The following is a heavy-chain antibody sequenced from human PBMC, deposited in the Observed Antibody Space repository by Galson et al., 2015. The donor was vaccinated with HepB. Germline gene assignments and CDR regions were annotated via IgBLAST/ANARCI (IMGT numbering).Heavy chain of an antibody. D-gene: IGHD3-9*01. Sequence: SLRLSCAASGFTFSDYYMSWIRQAPGKGLEWVSYISSSSSYTNYADSVKGRFTISRDNAKNSLYLQMNSLRAEDTAVYYCARDLATGYYWEGSPYNWFDPWGQGTLVTVSS. CDR1: GFTFSDYY. CDR2: ISSSSSYT. V-gene: IGHV3-11*06. CDR3: ARDLATGYYWEGSPYNWFDP. J-gene: IGHJ5*02.